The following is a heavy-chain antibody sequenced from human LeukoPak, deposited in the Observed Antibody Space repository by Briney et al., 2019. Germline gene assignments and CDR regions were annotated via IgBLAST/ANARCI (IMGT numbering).Heavy chain of an antibody. V-gene: IGHV1-24*01. D-gene: IGHD3-10*01. CDR3: ARVPRRGERFDP. J-gene: IGHJ5*02. CDR2: FDPEDGET. Sequence: ASVKVSCKASGGTFSSYAISWVRQAPGKGLEWMGGFDPEDGETIYAQKFQGRVTMTEDTSTDTAYMELSSLRSEDTAVYYCARVPRRGERFDPWGQGTLVTVSS. CDR1: GGTFSSYA.